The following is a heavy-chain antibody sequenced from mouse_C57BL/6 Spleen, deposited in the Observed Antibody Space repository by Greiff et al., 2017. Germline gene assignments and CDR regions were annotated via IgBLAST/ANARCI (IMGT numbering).Heavy chain of an antibody. CDR3: ARRDSSGAWFAY. CDR1: GYSFTAYY. D-gene: IGHD3-2*02. V-gene: IGHV1-42*01. J-gene: IGHJ3*01. CDR2: INPSTGGT. Sequence: VQLQQSGPELVKPGASVKISCKASGYSFTAYYMNWVKQSPEKSLEWIGEINPSTGGTTYNQKFKAKATLTVDKSSSTAYMQLKSLTSEDSAVYYCARRDSSGAWFAYWGQGTLVTVSA.